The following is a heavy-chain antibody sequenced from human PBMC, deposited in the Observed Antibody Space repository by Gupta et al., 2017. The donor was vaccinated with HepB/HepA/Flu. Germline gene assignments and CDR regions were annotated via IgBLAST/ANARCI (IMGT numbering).Heavy chain of an antibody. CDR1: GFTFNNYD. CDR2: INYRGGGT. CDR3: AKVNGGWYFDH. J-gene: IGHJ4*02. V-gene: IGHV3-23*01. D-gene: IGHD2-8*01. Sequence: EVQLLESGGGLVQPGGSLRLSCAASGFTFNNYDMSWVRQAPGKGLEWVSSINYRGGGTSYVDSVKGRFTISRDNSRNAMFLQMNNLRVEDTAIYFCAKVNGGWYFDHWGQGTLVSVSS.